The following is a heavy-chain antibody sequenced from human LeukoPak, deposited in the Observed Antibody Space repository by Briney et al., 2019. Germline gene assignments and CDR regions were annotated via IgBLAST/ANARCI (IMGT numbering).Heavy chain of an antibody. D-gene: IGHD3-3*01. J-gene: IGHJ4*02. CDR3: ASAYASYDFWSGYENFDF. CDR1: GIRFTTHW. V-gene: IGHV3-7*01. CDR2: IRQDGGEK. Sequence: GGSLRLSCAASGIRFTTHWMNWVGQAPGKGLEWVASIRQDGGEKKYVDSVKGRFTISRDLAQNSLFLQMNSLRAEDTAVYYCASAYASYDFWSGYENFDFWGQGTLVTVSS.